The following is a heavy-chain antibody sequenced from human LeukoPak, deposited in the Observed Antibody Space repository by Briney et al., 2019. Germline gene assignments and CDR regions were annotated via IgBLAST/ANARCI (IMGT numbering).Heavy chain of an antibody. D-gene: IGHD6-13*01. CDR3: ARVKGRAAGVTDY. Sequence: SETLSLTCAVYGGSFSGYYWSWIRQPPGKGLEWIGEINHSGSTNYNPSLKSRVTISVDTSKNQFSLMLSSVTAADTAVYYCARVKGRAAGVTDYWGQGTLVTVSS. J-gene: IGHJ4*02. V-gene: IGHV4-34*01. CDR2: INHSGST. CDR1: GGSFSGYY.